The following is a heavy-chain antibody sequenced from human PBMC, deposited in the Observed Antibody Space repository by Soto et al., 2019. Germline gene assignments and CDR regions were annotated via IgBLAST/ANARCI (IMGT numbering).Heavy chain of an antibody. CDR2: ISGSGGRS. J-gene: IGHJ4*02. V-gene: IGHV3-23*01. D-gene: IGHD3-16*01. Sequence: EVQLLDSGGGLVQPGGSLRLSCAASGFTFSNYAMTWVRQGPGKGLEWVAGISGSGGRSYYADSVKGRFTISRDNSKSKLYLQMNSLRAEDTAVYYCAKAYFVWSSEQPYYFDYWGRGTLVTVSS. CDR1: GFTFSNYA. CDR3: AKAYFVWSSEQPYYFDY.